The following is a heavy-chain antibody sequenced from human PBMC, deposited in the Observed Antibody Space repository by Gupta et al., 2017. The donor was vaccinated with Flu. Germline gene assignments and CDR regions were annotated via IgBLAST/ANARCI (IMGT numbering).Heavy chain of an antibody. CDR3: ARGPRSSGWYVYYYYGMDV. D-gene: IGHD6-19*01. CDR2: INHSGST. CDR1: GGSFSGYY. Sequence: QVQLQQWGAGLLKPSETLSLTCAVYGGSFSGYYWSWIRQPPGKGLEWIGEINHSGSTNYNPSLKSRVTISVDTSKNQFSLKLSSVTAADTAVYYCARGPRSSGWYVYYYYGMDVWGQGTTVTVSS. J-gene: IGHJ6*02. V-gene: IGHV4-34*01.